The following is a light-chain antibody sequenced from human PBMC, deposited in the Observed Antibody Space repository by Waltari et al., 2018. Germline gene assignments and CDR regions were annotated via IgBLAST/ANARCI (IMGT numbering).Light chain of an antibody. CDR2: DTS. CDR3: QQSYSPLST. Sequence: DIQMTQSPSSLSASVGDRVTITCRASQSISTYLNWYQKKPGKAPKLLISDTSSLQSGVPSRFSGRGSGTDFTLTISSLQAEDLATYYCQQSYSPLSTFGQGTKVEIK. CDR1: QSISTY. V-gene: IGKV1-39*01. J-gene: IGKJ1*01.